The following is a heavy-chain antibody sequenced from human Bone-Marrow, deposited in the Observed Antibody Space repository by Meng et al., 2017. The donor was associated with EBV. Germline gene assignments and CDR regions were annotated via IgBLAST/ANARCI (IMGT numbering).Heavy chain of an antibody. CDR1: GFTFDDYA. CDR3: ARGSSSSLRFEDY. Sequence: EVQLVESGGGVVQPGGSLRLSCAASGFTFDDYAMHWVRQAPGKGLEWVSLISWDGGSTYYADSVKGRFTISRDNSKNSLYLQMNSLRAEDTAVYYCARGSSSSLRFEDYWGQGTLVTVSS. D-gene: IGHD6-6*01. J-gene: IGHJ4*02. CDR2: ISWDGGST. V-gene: IGHV3-43D*03.